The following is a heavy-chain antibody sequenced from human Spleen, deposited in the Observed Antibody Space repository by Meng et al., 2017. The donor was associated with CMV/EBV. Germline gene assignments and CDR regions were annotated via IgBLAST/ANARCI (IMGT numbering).Heavy chain of an antibody. J-gene: IGHJ4*02. CDR1: GFTFSTYG. CDR2: IDFDGRNK. D-gene: IGHD6-6*01. CDR3: ARVRYSSSSNPFDY. V-gene: IGHV3-30*02. Sequence: GGSLRLSCTASGFTFSTYGMHWVRQSPGKGLEWVAFIDFDGRNKYSAGALKGRFTVSRDNSKNTLYLQMNSLRAEDTAVYYCARVRYSSSSNPFDYWGQGTLVTVSS.